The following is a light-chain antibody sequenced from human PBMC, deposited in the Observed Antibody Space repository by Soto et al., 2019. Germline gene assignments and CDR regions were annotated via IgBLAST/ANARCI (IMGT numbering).Light chain of an antibody. Sequence: DIQMTQSPSSLSASVGDRVSITCRASQSINSYLNWYQQKPGKAPKLLIFAASSLQSGVPSRFSGSGSATDFTLTISSLQPEDFATYYCQQTYDTPGFGQGTTVEIK. CDR2: AAS. J-gene: IGKJ1*01. V-gene: IGKV1-39*01. CDR1: QSINSY. CDR3: QQTYDTPG.